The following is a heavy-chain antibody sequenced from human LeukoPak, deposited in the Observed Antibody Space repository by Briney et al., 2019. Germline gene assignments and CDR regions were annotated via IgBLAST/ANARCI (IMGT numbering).Heavy chain of an antibody. CDR2: IRPDENDK. J-gene: IGHJ4*02. Sequence: GGCLRLSCAASGFIFSSFGMRCGRQAPDKGLGWVAFIRPDENDKYYAGSVQGGFTISRDNFKNTLYLKMNSLRVEDTAVYYCGKHDSSSDYWGQGTLVTVSS. CDR1: GFIFSSFG. V-gene: IGHV3-30*02. D-gene: IGHD3-22*01. CDR3: GKHDSSSDY.